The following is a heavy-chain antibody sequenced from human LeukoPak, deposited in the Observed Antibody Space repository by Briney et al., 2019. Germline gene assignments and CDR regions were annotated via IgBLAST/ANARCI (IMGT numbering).Heavy chain of an antibody. D-gene: IGHD3-3*01. CDR3: ARRYYDFWSGRPDDYYYYIDV. V-gene: IGHV1-18*01. J-gene: IGHJ6*03. Sequence: ASVKVSCKASGYTFTSYGISWVRQAPGQGLEWMGWISAYNGNTNYAQKLQGRVTMTTDTSTSTAYMELRSLRSDDTAVYYCARRYYDFWSGRPDDYYYYIDVWGKGTTVTVSS. CDR1: GYTFTSYG. CDR2: ISAYNGNT.